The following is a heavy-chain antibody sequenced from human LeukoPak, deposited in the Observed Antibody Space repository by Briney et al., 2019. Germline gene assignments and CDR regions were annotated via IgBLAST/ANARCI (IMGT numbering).Heavy chain of an antibody. CDR3: ARDEPHTVGAIDY. D-gene: IGHD1-26*01. CDR2: IIPIFATA. V-gene: IGHV1-69*13. J-gene: IGHJ4*02. CDR1: GGTSRRYG. Sequence: PSVKLSCKASGGTSRRYGISWVRQAPGQGLEWMGGIIPIFATANYAQKLEGRVTITADESTSTAYMELSSLRFEDTAVYYCARDEPHTVGAIDYWGQGTLVTVSS.